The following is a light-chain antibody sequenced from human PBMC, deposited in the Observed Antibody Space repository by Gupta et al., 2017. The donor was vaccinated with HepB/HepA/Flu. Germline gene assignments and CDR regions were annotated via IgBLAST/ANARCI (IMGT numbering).Light chain of an antibody. Sequence: QSALTQPPSVSGSPGQSVTISCTGTSSDVGSYNRVSWYQQPPGTAPKLMIYEVSNRPSGVPDRLSGSKSGNTASLTMSGLQAEDEADYYCSSYTSSSTVVFGGGTKLTVL. J-gene: IGLJ2*01. V-gene: IGLV2-18*02. CDR1: SSDVGSYNR. CDR2: EVS. CDR3: SSYTSSSTVV.